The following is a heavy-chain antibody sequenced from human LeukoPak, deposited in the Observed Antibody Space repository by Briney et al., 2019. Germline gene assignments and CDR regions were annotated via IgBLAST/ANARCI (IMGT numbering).Heavy chain of an antibody. Sequence: SETLSLTSTVSGGSIKGYNWSWIRQPPGKGLEWIGYIYSNEATEYKPSIKSRVTISADTSRNQFSLKLISVTAADTAIYYCARRNDFHIWGHGTMVTVSS. CDR3: ARRNDFHI. V-gene: IGHV4-4*08. J-gene: IGHJ3*02. CDR2: IYSNEAT. CDR1: GGSIKGYN.